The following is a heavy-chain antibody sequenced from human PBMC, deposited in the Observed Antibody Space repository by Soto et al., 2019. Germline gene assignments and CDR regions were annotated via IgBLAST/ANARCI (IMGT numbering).Heavy chain of an antibody. CDR1: GYTFTKYG. J-gene: IGHJ6*02. V-gene: IGHV1-18*04. CDR2: IGVYNGKT. D-gene: IGHD2-2*02. CDR3: SRARYCTSPSCYNHYYYGMDI. Sequence: QEQLVQSGGEVKKPGASVRVSCKASGYTFTKYGITWVRQAPGQGLEWMGWIGVYNGKTNYARKLQGRVIMTADTSAITAYMELRSLSSDDTAVYYCSRARYCTSPSCYNHYYYGMDIWGQGTTVSVSS.